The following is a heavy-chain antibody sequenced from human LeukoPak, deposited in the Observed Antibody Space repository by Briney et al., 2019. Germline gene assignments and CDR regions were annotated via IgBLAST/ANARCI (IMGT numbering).Heavy chain of an antibody. CDR2: ISSSSSTI. J-gene: IGHJ1*01. D-gene: IGHD5-18*01. CDR1: GFTFSSYS. V-gene: IGHV3-48*01. CDR3: AKDSYDDSI. Sequence: GGSLRLSCAASGFTFSSYSMNWVRQAPGKGLEWVSYISSSSSTISYADSVKGRFTISRDNSKNTLYLQINSLRAGDTAVYYCAKDSYDDSIWGQGTLVTVSS.